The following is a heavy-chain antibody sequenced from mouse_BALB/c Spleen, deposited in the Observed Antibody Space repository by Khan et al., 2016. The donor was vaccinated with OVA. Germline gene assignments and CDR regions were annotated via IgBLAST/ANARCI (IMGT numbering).Heavy chain of an antibody. J-gene: IGHJ3*01. CDR1: GYTFTDFT. CDR2: ISTYYGDV. CDR3: KVGGGGNRFAY. D-gene: IGHD1-1*01. Sequence: QVQLKQSGAELVRPGVSVKISCKGSGYTFTDFTMHWVKQSHAKSLEWIGVISTYYGDVTYNQKFKGKATMTVDKSSSTAYMELARLTSEDSAIFYCKVGGGGNRFAYWGQGTLVTVSA. V-gene: IGHV1S137*01.